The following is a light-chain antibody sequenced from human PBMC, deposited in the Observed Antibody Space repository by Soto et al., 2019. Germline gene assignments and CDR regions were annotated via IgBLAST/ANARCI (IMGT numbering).Light chain of an antibody. CDR2: GAS. CDR1: QSVSSTY. V-gene: IGKV3-20*01. J-gene: IGKJ5*01. CDR3: QQYGSSPST. Sequence: EIVLTQSPGTLSFSPGERATPSCRASQSVSSTYLAWYQQKPGQAPRLLIYGASSRATGIPDRFSGSGSGTDFTLTISRLEPEDFAVYYCQQYGSSPSTFGQGTRLEIK.